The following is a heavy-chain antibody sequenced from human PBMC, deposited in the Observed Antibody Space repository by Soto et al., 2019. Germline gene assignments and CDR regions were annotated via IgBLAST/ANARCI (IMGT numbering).Heavy chain of an antibody. D-gene: IGHD3-22*01. CDR2: FSTGGDGGTT. CDR3: AKSRYSDSSGDFYDY. V-gene: IGHV3-23*01. CDR1: GFTFSSYS. J-gene: IGHJ4*02. Sequence: QTGGSLRLSCAAFGFTFSSYSMSWVRQAPGKGLEWVSGFSTGGDGGTTYYIDSVKGRFTISRDNSKNMLLLQMNSLRAEDAAVYYCAKSRYSDSSGDFYDYWGQGNLVTVSS.